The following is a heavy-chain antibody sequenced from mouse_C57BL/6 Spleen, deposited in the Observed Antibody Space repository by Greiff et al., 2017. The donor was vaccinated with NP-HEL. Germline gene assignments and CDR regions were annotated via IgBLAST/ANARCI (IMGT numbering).Heavy chain of an antibody. CDR1: GFTFSDYG. V-gene: IGHV5-17*01. D-gene: IGHD2-5*01. J-gene: IGHJ4*01. Sequence: EVMLVESGGGLVKPGGSLKLSCAASGFTFSDYGMHWVRQAPEKGLEWVAYISSGSSTIYYADTVKGRFTISRDKAKNTLFLQMTSRRSEDTAMYYCSMEDYSNFYAMDYWGQGTSVTVSS. CDR2: ISSGSSTI. CDR3: SMEDYSNFYAMDY.